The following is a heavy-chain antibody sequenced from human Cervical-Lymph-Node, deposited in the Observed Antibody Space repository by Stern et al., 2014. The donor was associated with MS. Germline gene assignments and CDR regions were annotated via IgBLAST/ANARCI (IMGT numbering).Heavy chain of an antibody. CDR2: IHSRGVGT. CDR1: GYTFTTYS. CDR3: ATFPMCTGGRCHDY. V-gene: IGHV1-46*01. D-gene: IGHD2-15*01. Sequence: QDQLEQSGAEARKPGASAKISCKTSGYTFTTYSIHWVRQAPGHGLEWLGIIHSRGVGTTSAEKVRGRVSMTGDTSTSTVYMDLSSLTSDDTAVYFCATFPMCTGGRCHDYWGQGTLVAVSS. J-gene: IGHJ4*02.